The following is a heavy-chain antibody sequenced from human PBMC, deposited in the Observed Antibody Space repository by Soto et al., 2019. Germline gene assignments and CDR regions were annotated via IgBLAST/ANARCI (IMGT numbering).Heavy chain of an antibody. CDR2: ISGSGGST. D-gene: IGHD2-21*01. V-gene: IGHV3-23*01. CDR3: AKGASITYYFDY. CDR1: GFTFSSYA. Sequence: EVQLLESGGGLVQPGGSLRLSCPASGFTFSSYAMSWVRQAPGKGLEWVSAISGSGGSTYYADSVKGRFTISRDNSKNTLYLHTNSLRAEDTAVYYCAKGASITYYFDYWGQGTLVTVSS. J-gene: IGHJ4*02.